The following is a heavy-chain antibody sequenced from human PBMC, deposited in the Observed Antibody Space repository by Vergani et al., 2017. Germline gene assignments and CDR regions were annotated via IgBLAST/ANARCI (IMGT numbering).Heavy chain of an antibody. V-gene: IGHV1-24*01. Sequence: QVQLVQSGSEVRKPGASVKVSCQVSGYSLTELTIHWVRQAPGKGLEWMGGFDPEHGEVTFAHHIQGRVTMTEDRSTDTAYMGLSSLRPEDTALYYCALVTDYYDSSGYYLDYWGQGTLVTVSS. CDR1: GYSLTELT. J-gene: IGHJ4*02. CDR3: ALVTDYYDSSGYYLDY. D-gene: IGHD3-22*01. CDR2: FDPEHGEV.